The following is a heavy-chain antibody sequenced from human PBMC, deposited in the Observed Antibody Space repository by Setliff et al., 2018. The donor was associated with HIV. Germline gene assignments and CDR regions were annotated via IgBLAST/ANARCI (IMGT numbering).Heavy chain of an antibody. V-gene: IGHV5-51*01. CDR1: GYIFTSYW. Sequence: GESLKISCKGSGYIFTSYWIGWVRQMPGKGLEWMGTIYPGDSDTRYSPSFQGQVTISADKSINTAYLQWRSLRASDTAMYYCAREPPSEYYFDHWGRGTLVTVSS. CDR2: IYPGDSDT. J-gene: IGHJ4*02. CDR3: AREPPSEYYFDH.